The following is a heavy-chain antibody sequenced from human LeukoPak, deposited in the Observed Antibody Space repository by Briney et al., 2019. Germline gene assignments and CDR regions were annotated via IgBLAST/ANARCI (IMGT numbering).Heavy chain of an antibody. CDR1: GFTFSSYS. CDR2: ISSSSSYI. Sequence: GGSLRLSCAASGFTFSSYSMNWVRQAPGKGLVWVSSISSSSSYIYYADSVKGRFTISRDNAKNSLYLQMNSLRAEDTAVYYCARFAVVVAAHYGMDVWGQGTTVTVSS. J-gene: IGHJ6*02. CDR3: ARFAVVVAAHYGMDV. V-gene: IGHV3-21*01. D-gene: IGHD2-15*01.